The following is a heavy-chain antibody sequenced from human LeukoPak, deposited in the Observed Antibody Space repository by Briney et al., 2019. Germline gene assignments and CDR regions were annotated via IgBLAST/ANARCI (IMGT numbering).Heavy chain of an antibody. Sequence: SQTLSLTCAISGDSLSNNNVAWNWVRQSPSRGLEWLGRTYYRPKFNTDYAVSVKSRIAINSDTSKNRFSLQLNSVTPEDTGVYYCARGSHSSFDYWGQGTLVTVSS. CDR1: GDSLSNNNVA. CDR3: ARGSHSSFDY. CDR2: TYYRPKFNT. V-gene: IGHV6-1*01. J-gene: IGHJ4*02. D-gene: IGHD3-10*01.